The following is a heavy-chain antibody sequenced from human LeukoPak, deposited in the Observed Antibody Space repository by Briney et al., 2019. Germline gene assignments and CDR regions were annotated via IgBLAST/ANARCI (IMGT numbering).Heavy chain of an antibody. Sequence: PGGSLRLSCAASGFTFSSYWMSWVRQAPGKGLEWVANIKQDGSEKYYVDSVKGRFTISRDNAKNSLYLRMNSLRAEDTAVYYCARDPDPYYFDYWGQGTLVTVSS. CDR1: GFTFSSYW. CDR3: ARDPDPYYFDY. CDR2: IKQDGSEK. V-gene: IGHV3-7*01. J-gene: IGHJ4*02.